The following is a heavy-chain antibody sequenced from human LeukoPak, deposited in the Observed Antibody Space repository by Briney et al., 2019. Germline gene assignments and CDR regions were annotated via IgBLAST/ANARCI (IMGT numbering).Heavy chain of an antibody. CDR3: AGCSESWGSPYLDL. CDR2: IKGDGSET. D-gene: IGHD3-10*01. CDR1: GFTFSRNW. J-gene: IGHJ2*01. Sequence: PGGSLRLSCAAAGFTFSRNWMLWVRQAPGKGLVWVSRIKGDGSETNYADSVKGRFTISRDNAKNTLYLQMNSLRAEDTAVYYCAGCSESWGSPYLDLWGRGTLVTVSS. V-gene: IGHV3-74*01.